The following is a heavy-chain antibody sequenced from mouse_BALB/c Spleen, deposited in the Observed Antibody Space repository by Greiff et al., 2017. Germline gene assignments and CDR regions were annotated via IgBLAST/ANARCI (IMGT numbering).Heavy chain of an antibody. D-gene: IGHD1-2*01. V-gene: IGHV5-6-5*01. Sequence: EVKLMESGGGLVKPGGSLKLSCAASGFTFSSYAMSWVRQTPEKRLGWVASISSGGSTYYPDSVKGRFTISRDNARNILYLQMSSLRSEDTAMYYCARGGRLRNYAMDYWGQGTSVTVSS. J-gene: IGHJ4*01. CDR3: ARGGRLRNYAMDY. CDR2: ISSGGST. CDR1: GFTFSSYA.